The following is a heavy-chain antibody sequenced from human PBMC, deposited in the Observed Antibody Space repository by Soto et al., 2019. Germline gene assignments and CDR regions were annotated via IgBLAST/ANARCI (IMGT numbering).Heavy chain of an antibody. CDR1: CDSISSRSYY. CDR3: ARKLTSVVTKADFDL. V-gene: IGHV4-39*01. CDR2: IYYSGST. Sequence: PSETLSLTCTVTCDSISSRSYYWGWLCQPPGKGVEGIGSIYYSGSTYNNPSLRSRVSMSIHTSKDQFPLKLNPVSAADTALYFCARKLTSVVTKADFDLWSPGSMVTASS. J-gene: IGHJ5*02. D-gene: IGHD2-21*02.